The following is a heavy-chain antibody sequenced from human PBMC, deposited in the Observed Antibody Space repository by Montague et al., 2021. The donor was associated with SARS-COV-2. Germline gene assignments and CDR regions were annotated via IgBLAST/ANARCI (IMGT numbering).Heavy chain of an antibody. CDR2: VNHSGHT. V-gene: IGHV4-34*01. J-gene: IGHJ4*02. CDR1: GVSLSGDH. D-gene: IGHD6-6*01. CDR3: AIGPVGVAARLRYYFDQ. Sequence: SETLSLTCTVSGVSLSGDHWSWISQHPGKGLEWIGEVNHSGHTNYNVSLHRRVSMSVVTSKSQFSLQVRSLTAADTAVYYCAIGPVGVAARLRYYFDQWGQGTLVTVSS.